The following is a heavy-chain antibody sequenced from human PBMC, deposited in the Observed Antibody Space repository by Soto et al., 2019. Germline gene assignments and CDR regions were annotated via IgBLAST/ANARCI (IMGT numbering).Heavy chain of an antibody. CDR3: ARAVGDPLYYLDY. J-gene: IGHJ4*02. CDR1: SDSISSYY. CDR2: TDYSGNT. D-gene: IGHD6-19*01. V-gene: IGHV4-59*08. Sequence: QLQLQASVPGRVRPSETLSLTCTVSSDSISSYYWIWIRQSPGTGLEWIGYTDYSGNTNYNPSLKSRVTISGDTSKEQFSMWLSSVTAADTAVYYCARAVGDPLYYLDYWGQGTLVTVSS.